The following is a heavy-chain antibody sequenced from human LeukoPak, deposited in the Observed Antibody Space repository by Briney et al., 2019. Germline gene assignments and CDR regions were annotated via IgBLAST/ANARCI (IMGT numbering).Heavy chain of an antibody. CDR1: GDSISSSSYY. Sequence: PSETLSLTCTVSGDSISSSSYYWGWIRQPPGTGLEWIGSIYYSGSTYYNPSLKSRVTISVDTSKNQFSLKLSSVTAADTAVYYCASYDSSGYGLDAFDIWGQGTMVTVSS. CDR2: IYYSGST. D-gene: IGHD3-22*01. CDR3: ASYDSSGYGLDAFDI. V-gene: IGHV4-39*01. J-gene: IGHJ3*02.